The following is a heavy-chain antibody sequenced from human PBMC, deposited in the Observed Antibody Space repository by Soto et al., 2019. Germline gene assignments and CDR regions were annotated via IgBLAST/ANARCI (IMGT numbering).Heavy chain of an antibody. Sequence: QVQLVQTGAKMKKPGASVKLSCKTSGINYNTYAIHWVSQAPGQELEWMGWINAGNGDTRYSQNFQGRVTLTRDTFASTVYMDLDSLKSEDTGVYYCARAISGYVTWGQGTLVTVSS. CDR1: GINYNTYA. D-gene: IGHD5-12*01. J-gene: IGHJ4*02. CDR2: INAGNGDT. CDR3: ARAISGYVT. V-gene: IGHV1-3*01.